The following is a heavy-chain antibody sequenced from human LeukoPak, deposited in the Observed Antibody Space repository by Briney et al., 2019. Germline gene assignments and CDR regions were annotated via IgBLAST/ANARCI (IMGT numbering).Heavy chain of an antibody. J-gene: IGHJ4*02. Sequence: GASVKVSRKASGYTFTGYYMHWVRQAPGQGLEWMGWINPNSGGTNYAQKFQGRVTMTRDTSISTAYMELSRLRSDDTAVYYCAREEAYSSSSGVDYWGQGTLVTVSS. CDR3: AREEAYSSSSGVDY. V-gene: IGHV1-2*02. CDR2: INPNSGGT. CDR1: GYTFTGYY. D-gene: IGHD6-6*01.